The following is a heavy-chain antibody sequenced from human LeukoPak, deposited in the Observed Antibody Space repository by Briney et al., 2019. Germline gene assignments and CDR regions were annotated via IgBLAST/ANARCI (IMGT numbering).Heavy chain of an antibody. CDR1: GDSVFR. J-gene: IGHJ4*02. Sequence: QTLSLTCAISGDSVFRNWIRQSPSRGLEWLGRTYYRSKWYNDYAVSVKSRITINPDTSKNQFSLQLNSVTPEDTAVYYCGSRYFDSWGQGTLVTVSS. CDR3: GSRYFDS. CDR2: TYYRSKWYN. V-gene: IGHV6-1*01.